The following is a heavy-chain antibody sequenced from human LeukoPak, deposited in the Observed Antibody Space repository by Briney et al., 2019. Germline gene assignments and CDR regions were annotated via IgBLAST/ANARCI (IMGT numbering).Heavy chain of an antibody. CDR1: GFTFSSYG. D-gene: IGHD2-15*01. CDR2: ISYDGSNK. Sequence: GRTLRLSCAASGFTFSSYGMHWVRQAPGKGLEWVADISYDGSNKYYADSVKGRFTISRDNSKNTLYLQMQSVIAADTALYDWAKEAADCSGGSCYWLGYYYYYSMDGWGKGTTVTVSS. CDR3: AKEAADCSGGSCYWLGYYYYYSMDG. J-gene: IGHJ6*03. V-gene: IGHV3-30*18.